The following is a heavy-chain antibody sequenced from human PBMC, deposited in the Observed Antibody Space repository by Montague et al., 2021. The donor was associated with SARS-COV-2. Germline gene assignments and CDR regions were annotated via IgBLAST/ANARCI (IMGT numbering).Heavy chain of an antibody. CDR2: ITHSGST. J-gene: IGHJ5*02. V-gene: IGHV4-34*01. CDR3: ARGADYDFWSGFLRYKWFGP. Sequence: SETLSLTCAVYTDSFSGYYWSWIRQSPGKGLEWIGEITHSGSTNHNPSLQSRVTISVDKSKKQVSLELRSLTAADTAVYYCARGADYDFWSGFLRYKWFGPWGQGTPVIVSS. D-gene: IGHD3-3*01. CDR1: TDSFSGYY.